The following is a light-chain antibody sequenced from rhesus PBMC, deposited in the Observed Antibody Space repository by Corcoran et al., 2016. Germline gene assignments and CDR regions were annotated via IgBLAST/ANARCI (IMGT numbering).Light chain of an antibody. CDR2: GAS. CDR3: QQSSTLSRS. Sequence: ETVVTQSPATLALSPGERATLSCRASQSVGSYLAWYQQKPGQAPRLLIYGASSRATGVTDRFSVCGSGTVVTLTISSLEPEDVGIYYCQQSSTLSRSFGQGTKVEI. CDR1: QSVGSY. J-gene: IGKJ1*01. V-gene: IGKV3-24*04.